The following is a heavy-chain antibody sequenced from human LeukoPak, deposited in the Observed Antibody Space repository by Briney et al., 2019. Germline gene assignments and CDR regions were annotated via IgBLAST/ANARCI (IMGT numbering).Heavy chain of an antibody. V-gene: IGHV4-34*01. Sequence: SETLSLTCAVYGGSFSGYYWSWIRQPPGKGLEWIGEINHSGSTNYNPSLKSRVTISVDTSKNQFSLKLSSVTAADTAVYYCARLKGGHYYYGMDVWGQGTTVTVSS. CDR3: ARLKGGHYYYGMDV. CDR1: GGSFSGYY. D-gene: IGHD3-16*01. J-gene: IGHJ6*02. CDR2: INHSGST.